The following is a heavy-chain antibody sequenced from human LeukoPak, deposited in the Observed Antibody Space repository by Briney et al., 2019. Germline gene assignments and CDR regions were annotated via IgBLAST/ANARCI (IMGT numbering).Heavy chain of an antibody. V-gene: IGHV3-43*02. J-gene: IGHJ4*02. CDR1: GFTFDDYA. CDR3: SKDIYRGLDMATRPDY. D-gene: IGHD5-24*01. Sequence: GGSLRLSCAASGFTFDDYAMHWVRQAPGKGLEWVSLISGDAGSTYYADSVKGRFTISRDDSKNSLYLQMNSLRTQDTAFYYCSKDIYRGLDMATRPDYWGQGTLVTVSS. CDR2: ISGDAGST.